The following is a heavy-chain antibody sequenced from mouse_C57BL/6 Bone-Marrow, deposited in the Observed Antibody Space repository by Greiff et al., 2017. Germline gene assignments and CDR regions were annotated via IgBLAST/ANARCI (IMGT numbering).Heavy chain of an antibody. J-gene: IGHJ4*01. CDR1: GFSLTSYG. D-gene: IGHD1-1*01. Sequence: LVESGPGLVAPSQSLSITCTVSGFSLTSYGVHWVRQPPGKGLEWLVVIWSDGSTTYNSALKSRLSISKDNSKSQVFLKMNSLQTDDTAMYYCARHDPLSTVVAPDAMDYWGQGTSVTVSS. V-gene: IGHV2-6-1*01. CDR3: ARHDPLSTVVAPDAMDY. CDR2: IWSDGST.